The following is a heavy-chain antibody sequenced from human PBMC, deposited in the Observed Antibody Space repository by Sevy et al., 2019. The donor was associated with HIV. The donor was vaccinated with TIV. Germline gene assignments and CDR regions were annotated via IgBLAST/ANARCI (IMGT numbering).Heavy chain of an antibody. CDR1: GFTFNSYG. CDR3: ARDSNEYGDYRLSYYFDY. V-gene: IGHV3-33*01. Sequence: GGSLRLSCAASGFTFNSYGMHWVRQAPIKGLEWVACIYYDGNNKYYADSVKGRFTISRDESKNTLYLQMNSLRAEDTAVYYCARDSNEYGDYRLSYYFDYWGQGALVTVSS. D-gene: IGHD4-17*01. J-gene: IGHJ4*02. CDR2: IYYDGNNK.